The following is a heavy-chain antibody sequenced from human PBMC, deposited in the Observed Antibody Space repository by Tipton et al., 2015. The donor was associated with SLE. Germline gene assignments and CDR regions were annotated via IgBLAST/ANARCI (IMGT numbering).Heavy chain of an antibody. J-gene: IGHJ4*02. Sequence: PGLVKPSETLSLTCSLSGGSLRGTSYYWGWIRQSPGKGLEWIGHIYTSETTKYNPSLKSRVTMSVDMSKNQFSPKLSSVTAADTAVYYCAREGVLGVPLRFDYWGQGSLVTVSS. CDR1: GGSLRGTSYY. V-gene: IGHV4-61*05. D-gene: IGHD3-16*01. CDR2: IYTSETT. CDR3: AREGVLGVPLRFDY.